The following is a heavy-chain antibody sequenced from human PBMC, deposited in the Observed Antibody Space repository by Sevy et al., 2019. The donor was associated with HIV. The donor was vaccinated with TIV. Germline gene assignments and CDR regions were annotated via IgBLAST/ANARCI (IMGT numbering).Heavy chain of an antibody. D-gene: IGHD3-22*01. CDR2: FDPEDGET. Sequence: ASVKVSCKVSGYTLTELSMHWVRQAPGKGLEWMGSFDPEDGETIYAQKFQGRVTMTEETSADTAYMELSSLRSEDTAVYFCATTKDYYDSSGCPFDCWGQGTLVTVSS. CDR1: GYTLTELS. CDR3: ATTKDYYDSSGCPFDC. V-gene: IGHV1-24*01. J-gene: IGHJ4*02.